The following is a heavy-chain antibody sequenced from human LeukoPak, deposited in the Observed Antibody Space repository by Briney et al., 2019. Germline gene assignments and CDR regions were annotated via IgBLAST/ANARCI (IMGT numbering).Heavy chain of an antibody. CDR1: GGTFSSYA. CDR2: IIPIFGTA. Sequence: ASVKVSCKASGGTFSSYAISWVRQAPGQGLEWIGGIIPIFGTANYAQKFQGRVTITADESTSTAYMELSSLRSEDTAVYYCARDSRRYDFWSAMGYFQHWGQGTLVTVSS. V-gene: IGHV1-69*13. D-gene: IGHD3-3*01. CDR3: ARDSRRYDFWSAMGYFQH. J-gene: IGHJ1*01.